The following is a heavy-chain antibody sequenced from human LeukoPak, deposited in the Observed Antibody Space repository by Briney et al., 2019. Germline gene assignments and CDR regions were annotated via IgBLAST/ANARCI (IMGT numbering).Heavy chain of an antibody. D-gene: IGHD1-26*01. CDR1: GYTFTSYY. V-gene: IGHV1-46*01. CDR2: INPSGGST. J-gene: IGHJ3*02. CDR3: AREAGGSYPADAFDI. Sequence: ASVKVSCKASGYTFTSYYMHWVRQAPGQGLEWMGIINPSGGSTSYAQKFQGRVTITADKSTSTAYMELSSLRSEDTAVYYCAREAGGSYPADAFDIWGQGTMVTVSS.